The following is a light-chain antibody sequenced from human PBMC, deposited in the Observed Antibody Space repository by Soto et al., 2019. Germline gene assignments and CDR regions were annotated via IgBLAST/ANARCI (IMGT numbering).Light chain of an antibody. CDR1: SSDVGGYNY. CDR2: DVS. Sequence: QSVLTQPRSVSGSPGQSVTISCTRTSSDVGGYNYVSWYQQHPGKAPKLMIYDVSKRPSGVPDRFSGSKSGNTASLTISGLQAEDEADYYCCSYAGSDVFGTGTKVTVL. CDR3: CSYAGSDV. V-gene: IGLV2-11*01. J-gene: IGLJ1*01.